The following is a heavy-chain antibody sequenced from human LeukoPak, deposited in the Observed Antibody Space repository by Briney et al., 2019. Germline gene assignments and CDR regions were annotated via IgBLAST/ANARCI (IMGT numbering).Heavy chain of an antibody. CDR3: AAGGRITAAVEY. V-gene: IGHV4-4*07. CDR1: GGSISSYY. D-gene: IGHD6-13*01. Sequence: SETLSLTCTVSGGSISSYYWSWIRQPAGEGLEWIGRIYSSGSTSYSPSLKSRVTMSVETSRNQFSLKLSSVAAADTAVYYCAAGGRITAAVEYWGQEPWSPSPQ. CDR2: IYSSGST. J-gene: IGHJ4*01.